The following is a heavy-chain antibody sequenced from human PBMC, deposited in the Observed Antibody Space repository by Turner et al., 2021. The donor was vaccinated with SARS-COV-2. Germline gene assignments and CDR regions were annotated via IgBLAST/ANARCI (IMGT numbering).Heavy chain of an antibody. CDR3: ARDLSVADNVPSYGMDV. Sequence: QVHLQESGPGLVKPSQTLSLTCTVSGGSISRGYYYWSWIRQSPGKGLEWIGYIYYSGTTYYNPSLNSRFTISVDTSKNQFSLKRRSVTAADTAVYYCARDLSVADNVPSYGMDVWGQGTTVTVSS. J-gene: IGHJ6*02. CDR2: IYYSGTT. CDR1: GGSISRGYYY. D-gene: IGHD2-2*01. V-gene: IGHV4-30-4*01.